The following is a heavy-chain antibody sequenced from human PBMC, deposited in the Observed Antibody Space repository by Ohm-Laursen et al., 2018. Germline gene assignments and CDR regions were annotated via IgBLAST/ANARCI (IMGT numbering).Heavy chain of an antibody. CDR1: GYTFTSYG. J-gene: IGHJ4*02. Sequence: SVKVSCKASGYTFTSYGISWVRQAPGQGLEWMGWISAYNGNTNYAQKLQGRVTMTTDTSTSTAYMELRSLRSDDTAVYYCARDLFYNYYDSSGYYCYWGQGTLVTVSS. CDR2: ISAYNGNT. V-gene: IGHV1-18*01. CDR3: ARDLFYNYYDSSGYYCY. D-gene: IGHD3-22*01.